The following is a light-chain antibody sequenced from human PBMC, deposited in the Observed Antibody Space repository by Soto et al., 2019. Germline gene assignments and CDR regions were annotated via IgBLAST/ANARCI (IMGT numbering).Light chain of an antibody. CDR1: QSVGNF. V-gene: IGKV1-39*01. J-gene: IGKJ1*01. CDR3: QQSFTTWT. CDR2: AAS. Sequence: DIQMTQSPSSLSASVGDRVTITCRASQSVGNFLNWYQQKPGLPPKSLIYAASNLQSGVPSRFSGSGSGTDFTLTISNLQPEDFATYYCQQSFTTWTFGQGTKVEVK.